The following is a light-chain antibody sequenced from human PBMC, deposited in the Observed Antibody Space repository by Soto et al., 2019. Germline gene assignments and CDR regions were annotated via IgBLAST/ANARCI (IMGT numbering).Light chain of an antibody. J-gene: IGLJ3*02. CDR3: VTWDTSLTTVM. CDR1: TSNIGNYY. Sequence: QSVLTQPPSVSAAPGQRVTITCSGSTSNIGNYYVSWYQHLPGTAPKLLIYDNTKRPSGIPDRFSGSKAGTSATLGITGLQTGDEATYFCVTWDTSLTTVMFGGGTKVTAL. V-gene: IGLV1-51*01. CDR2: DNT.